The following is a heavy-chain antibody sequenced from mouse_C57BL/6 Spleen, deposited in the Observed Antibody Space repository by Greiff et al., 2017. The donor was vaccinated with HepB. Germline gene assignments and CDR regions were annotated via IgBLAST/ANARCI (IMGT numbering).Heavy chain of an antibody. CDR1: GYTFTDYE. CDR3: TFPTFDY. D-gene: IGHD2-10*01. CDR2: IDPETGGT. Sequence: QVQLQQSGAELVRPGASVTLSCKASGYTFTDYEMHWVKQTPVHGLEWIGAIDPETGGTAYTQKFKGKAILTADKSSSTAYMELRSLTSEDSAVYYCTFPTFDYWGQGTTLTVSS. V-gene: IGHV1-15*01. J-gene: IGHJ2*01.